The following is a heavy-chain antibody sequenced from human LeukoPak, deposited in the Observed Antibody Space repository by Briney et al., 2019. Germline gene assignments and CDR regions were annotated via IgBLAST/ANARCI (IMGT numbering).Heavy chain of an antibody. CDR2: IWYDGSNK. CDR3: AKGDMITFGGVIVVDAFDI. J-gene: IGHJ3*02. V-gene: IGHV3-33*06. Sequence: GGSLRLSCAASGFTFSSYGMHWVRQAPGKGLEWVAVIWYDGSNKYYADSVKGRFTISRDNSKNTLYLQMNSLRAEDTAVYYCAKGDMITFGGVIVVDAFDIWGQGTMVTVSS. CDR1: GFTFSSYG. D-gene: IGHD3-16*02.